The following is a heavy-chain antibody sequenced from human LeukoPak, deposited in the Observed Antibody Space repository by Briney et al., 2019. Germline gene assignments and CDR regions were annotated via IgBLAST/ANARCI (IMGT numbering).Heavy chain of an antibody. CDR3: ARVAGWHWFDP. V-gene: IGHV3-23*01. J-gene: IGHJ5*02. CDR2: IRPSGDNT. Sequence: GGSLSLSCAASGFTFSSYDMTWFRQAQGRGLDWVSSIRPSGDNTYYGDSVKGRFTISRDNSKNTVYLQMNNMRVDDTAVYYCARVAGWHWFDPWGQGTLVTVSS. CDR1: GFTFSSYD. D-gene: IGHD6-19*01.